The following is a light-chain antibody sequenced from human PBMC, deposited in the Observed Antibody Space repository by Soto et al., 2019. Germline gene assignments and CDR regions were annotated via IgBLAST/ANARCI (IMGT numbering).Light chain of an antibody. CDR1: QSVSSN. V-gene: IGKV3-15*01. CDR2: GAS. CDR3: QQYNNWPPYT. Sequence: EIVMTQSPATLSVSPGERATLSCRASQSVSSNLAWYQQKPGQAPRLLIYGASTRATGIPARFSRSGSGTEFTLTISRLQSEDFAVYYCQQYNNWPPYTVGQGTKLEIK. J-gene: IGKJ2*01.